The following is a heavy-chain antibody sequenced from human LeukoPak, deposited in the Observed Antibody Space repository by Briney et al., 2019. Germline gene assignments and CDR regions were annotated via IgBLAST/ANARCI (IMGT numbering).Heavy chain of an antibody. CDR1: GFTFSSYE. J-gene: IGHJ4*02. V-gene: IGHV3-48*03. Sequence: GGSLRLSCAASGFTFSSYEMNWVRQAPGKGLEWASYISSSGSTIYYADAVKGRFTISRDNAKNSLYLQMNSLRADDTAVYYCAQDQKLSSGGPVDSWGQGTLVTVSS. CDR3: AQDQKLSSGGPVDS. D-gene: IGHD6-19*01. CDR2: ISSSGSTI.